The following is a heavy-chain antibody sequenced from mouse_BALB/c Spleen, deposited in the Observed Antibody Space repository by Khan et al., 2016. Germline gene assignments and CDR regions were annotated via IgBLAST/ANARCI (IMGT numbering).Heavy chain of an antibody. CDR3: ARDYYGSSYFDY. D-gene: IGHD1-1*01. V-gene: IGHV3-2*02. CDR2: ISYSGST. CDR1: GYSITSDYA. Sequence: EVKLEVSGPGLVKPSQSLSLTCTVTGYSITSDYAWNWIRQFPGNKLEWMGYISYSGSTSYNPSLKSRISITRDTSKNQFFLQLNSVTTEDTATYYGARDYYGSSYFDYWGQGTTLTVSS. J-gene: IGHJ2*01.